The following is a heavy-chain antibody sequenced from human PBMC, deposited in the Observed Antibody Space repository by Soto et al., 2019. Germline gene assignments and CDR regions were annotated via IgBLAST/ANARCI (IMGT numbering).Heavy chain of an antibody. J-gene: IGHJ4*02. CDR1: GITFTDYW. V-gene: IGHV3-74*01. Sequence: EAQLVESGGGLVQPGGSLRLSCAASGITFTDYWMHWVRQVPGKGLVWVSRINNDGSGTSYADSVKGRFTISRDNAKNTLFLQMNRLRAEDTAVYYCGSVFEHWGQGVLVTVSS. CDR2: INNDGSGT. CDR3: GSVFEH.